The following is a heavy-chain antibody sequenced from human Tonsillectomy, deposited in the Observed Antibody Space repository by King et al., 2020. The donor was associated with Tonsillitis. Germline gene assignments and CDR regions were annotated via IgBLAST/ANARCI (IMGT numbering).Heavy chain of an antibody. CDR2: LSYDGTNK. Sequence: VQLVESGGGVVQPGGSLRLSCAASGFIFKSFGMHWVRQAPGKGLEWVASLSYDGTNKYYAESVKGRFTISRDNSEHTLFLQMNSLRGEDTAIYYCAKEGAGPFDSWGQGTLVIVSA. V-gene: IGHV3-30*18. CDR3: AKEGAGPFDS. CDR1: GFIFKSFG. D-gene: IGHD1-14*01. J-gene: IGHJ4*02.